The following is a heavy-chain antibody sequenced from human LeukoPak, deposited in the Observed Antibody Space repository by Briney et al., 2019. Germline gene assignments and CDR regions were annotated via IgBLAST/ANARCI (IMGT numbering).Heavy chain of an antibody. V-gene: IGHV3-74*01. Sequence: PGRSLRLSCAVSGFTFSIYWMHWVRQAPGEGLVWVSRINGDGRTATYADSVKGRFTISRDNSKNTLYLQMNSLRAEDTAVYYCAKDLYSSGWYQAQDYWGQGTLVTVSS. D-gene: IGHD6-19*01. CDR3: AKDLYSSGWYQAQDY. CDR2: INGDGRTA. CDR1: GFTFSIYW. J-gene: IGHJ4*02.